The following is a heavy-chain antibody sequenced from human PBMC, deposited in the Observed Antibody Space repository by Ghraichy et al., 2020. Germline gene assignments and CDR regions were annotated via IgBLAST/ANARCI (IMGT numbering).Heavy chain of an antibody. D-gene: IGHD3-10*01. CDR1: GYTLTELS. V-gene: IGHV1-24*01. J-gene: IGHJ5*02. CDR2: FDPEDGET. Sequence: SVQVSCKVSGYTLTELSMHWVRQAPGKGLEWMGGFDPEDGETIYAQKFQGRVTMTEDTSTDTAYMELSSLRSEDTAVYYCATVNYYGSGSFPPLNWFDPWGQGTLVTVSS. CDR3: ATVNYYGSGSFPPLNWFDP.